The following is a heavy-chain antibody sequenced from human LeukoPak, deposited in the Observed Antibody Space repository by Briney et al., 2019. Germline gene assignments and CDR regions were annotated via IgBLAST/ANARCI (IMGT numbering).Heavy chain of an antibody. J-gene: IGHJ6*03. CDR3: ARGWDSSGYYYYYYMDV. CDR1: GGSISSGGYY. V-gene: IGHV4-31*03. CDR2: IYYSGST. Sequence: SETLSLTCTVSGGSISSGGYYWSWIRQHPGTGLEWLGYIYYSGSTYYNPSLKSRVTISVDTSKNPFSLKLSSVTAADTAVYYCARGWDSSGYYYYYYMDVWGKGTTVTVSS. D-gene: IGHD3-22*01.